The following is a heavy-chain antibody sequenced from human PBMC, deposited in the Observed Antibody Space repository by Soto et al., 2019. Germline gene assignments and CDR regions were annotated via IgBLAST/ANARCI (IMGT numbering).Heavy chain of an antibody. Sequence: GGSLRLSCAASGFTFSSYAMSWVRQAPGKGLEWVSAISGSGGSTYYADSVKGRFTISRDNSKNTLYLQMNSLRAEDMAVYYCAKDWRIVVVPAATNDDAFDIWGQGTMVTVSS. CDR2: ISGSGGST. CDR1: GFTFSSYA. V-gene: IGHV3-23*01. J-gene: IGHJ3*02. D-gene: IGHD2-2*01. CDR3: AKDWRIVVVPAATNDDAFDI.